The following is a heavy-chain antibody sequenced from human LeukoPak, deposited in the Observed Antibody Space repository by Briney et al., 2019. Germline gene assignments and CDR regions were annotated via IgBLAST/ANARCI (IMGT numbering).Heavy chain of an antibody. CDR1: GLTFGDYG. J-gene: IGHJ4*02. CDR2: IRSKAYGGTT. V-gene: IGHV3-49*04. CDR3: TGSFGELSFFAH. Sequence: PGGSLRLSCIASGLTFGDYGMSWVRQAPGKGLEWVGFIRSKAYGGTTEYAASVKGRFTISRDDSKSIAYLQVNSLKTEDTAVYYCTGSFGELSFFAHWGQGTLVTVSS. D-gene: IGHD3-10*01.